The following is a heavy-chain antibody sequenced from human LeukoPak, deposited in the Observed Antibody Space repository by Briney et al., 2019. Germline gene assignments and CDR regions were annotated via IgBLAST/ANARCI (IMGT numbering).Heavy chain of an antibody. Sequence: ASVKVSCKASGYIFSNYGISWVRQAPGEGLEWMGWITTYKGNTAYAQKFQGRVTVTTDTSTSTAYMELRSLRSDDTAVYYCARGGTGYCSGGSCYSDYWGQGTLVTVSS. CDR3: ARGGTGYCSGGSCYSDY. J-gene: IGHJ4*02. D-gene: IGHD2-15*01. V-gene: IGHV1-18*01. CDR1: GYIFSNYG. CDR2: ITTYKGNT.